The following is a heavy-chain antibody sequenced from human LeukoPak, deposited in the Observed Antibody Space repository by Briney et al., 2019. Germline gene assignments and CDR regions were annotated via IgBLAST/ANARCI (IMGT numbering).Heavy chain of an antibody. CDR2: ISAYNGNT. CDR1: GYTFTSYG. J-gene: IGHJ5*02. V-gene: IGHV1-18*01. D-gene: IGHD3-3*01. CDR3: ARSSRSGSGYSYWFDP. Sequence: ASVKVSCKASGYTFTSYGISWVRQAPGQGLEWMGWISAYNGNTNYAQKLQGRVTMTTDTSTSTAYMELRSLRSDDTAVYYCARSSRSGSGYSYWFDPWGQGTLATVSS.